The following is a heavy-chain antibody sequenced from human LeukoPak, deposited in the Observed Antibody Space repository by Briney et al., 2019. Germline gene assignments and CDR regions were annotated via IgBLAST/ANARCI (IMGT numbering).Heavy chain of an antibody. CDR3: ARDTVGSLDY. D-gene: IGHD1-26*01. Sequence: ETLSLTCTVSGGSISSYYWSWIRQPPGKGLEWMANIKQDGSTRHYADSLKGRFTISRDNPENSLYLQMNSLRADDTAVYYCARDTVGSLDYWGQGILVTVAS. CDR1: GGSISSYY. J-gene: IGHJ4*02. CDR2: IKQDGSTR. V-gene: IGHV3-7*01.